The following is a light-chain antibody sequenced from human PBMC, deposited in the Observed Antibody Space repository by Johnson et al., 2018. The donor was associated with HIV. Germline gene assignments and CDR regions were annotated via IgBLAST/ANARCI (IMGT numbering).Light chain of an antibody. V-gene: IGLV1-51*02. CDR3: ATWDSSRSPRGV. Sequence: HSVLTQPPSVSAAPGQKVTISCSGTNSNIGNNFVSWYQQFPVTAPRLLIYENNKRPSGIADRFSGSKSGTSATLGITGLQTGDEADSYCATWDSSRSPRGVFGTGTKVTVL. J-gene: IGLJ1*01. CDR2: ENN. CDR1: NSNIGNNF.